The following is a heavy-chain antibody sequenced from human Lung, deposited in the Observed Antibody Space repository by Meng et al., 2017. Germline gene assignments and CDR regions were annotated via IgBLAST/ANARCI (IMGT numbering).Heavy chain of an antibody. V-gene: IGHV1-2*06. CDR3: ARDEDISAAGKLFGDY. Sequence: ARSGAEGKKPGAPVKVSCKPSGYTFPDYWLHWVRRAPGQGLEWMGRINPKSGDTHYAQRFQGRVTMTRDTSISTAYMELSGLRSDDTAMYYCARDEDISAAGKLFGDYWGQGTLVTVSS. D-gene: IGHD6-13*01. CDR2: INPKSGDT. J-gene: IGHJ4*02. CDR1: GYTFPDYW.